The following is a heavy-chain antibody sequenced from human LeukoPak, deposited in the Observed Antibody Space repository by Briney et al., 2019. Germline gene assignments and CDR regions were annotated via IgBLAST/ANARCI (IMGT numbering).Heavy chain of an antibody. CDR2: ISAYNGNT. J-gene: IGHJ4*02. Sequence: ASVKVSCKASGYTFTSYRISWVRQAPGQGLEWMGWISAYNGNTNYAQKLHGRVTITTDTSTSTAYMEMRSLRSDDMAVYYCARDRTVAGILRVWGQGTLVTVSS. D-gene: IGHD6-19*01. CDR1: GYTFTSYR. CDR3: ARDRTVAGILRV. V-gene: IGHV1-18*03.